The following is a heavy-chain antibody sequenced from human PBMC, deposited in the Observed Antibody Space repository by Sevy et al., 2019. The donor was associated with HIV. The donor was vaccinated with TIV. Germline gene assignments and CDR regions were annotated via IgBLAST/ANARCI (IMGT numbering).Heavy chain of an antibody. V-gene: IGHV1-2*02. Sequence: ASVKVSCKASAYTFTGHYIHWVRQAPGQGLECMGWINPNSGGTIYAQKFQGRVTMTRDTSISTAYMELSRLRSDDTAVFYCATTKDYYEISGDPFDYWGQGTLVTVSS. D-gene: IGHD3-22*01. J-gene: IGHJ4*02. CDR1: AYTFTGHY. CDR2: INPNSGGT. CDR3: ATTKDYYEISGDPFDY.